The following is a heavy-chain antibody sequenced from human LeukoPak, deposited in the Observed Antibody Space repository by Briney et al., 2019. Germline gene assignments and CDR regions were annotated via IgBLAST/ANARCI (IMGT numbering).Heavy chain of an antibody. Sequence: GGSLRLSCAASGFTFSSYVMSWVRQAPGKGLAWVSSISGSHGSTYYADSVKGRFTISRDNSKNTLYLQMNSLRAEDTAVYYCARDQAYYGMDVWGQGTTVTVSS. CDR1: GFTFSSYV. CDR2: ISGSHGST. CDR3: ARDQAYYGMDV. V-gene: IGHV3-23*01. J-gene: IGHJ6*02.